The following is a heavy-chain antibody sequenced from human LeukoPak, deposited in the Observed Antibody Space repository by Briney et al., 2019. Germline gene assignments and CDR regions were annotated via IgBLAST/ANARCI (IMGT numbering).Heavy chain of an antibody. CDR2: LSKSGNT. CDR1: GGFISSYY. Sequence: SETLSLTCSVSGGFISSYYWSWIRLPPGKGLEWIGYLSKSGNTNYSPSLKSRVTIFGDTSKNQFLLKLSSVTAADTAMYYCARARYVNSFYAFDIWGQGTLVTVSS. V-gene: IGHV4-59*01. CDR3: ARARYVNSFYAFDI. D-gene: IGHD3-9*01. J-gene: IGHJ3*02.